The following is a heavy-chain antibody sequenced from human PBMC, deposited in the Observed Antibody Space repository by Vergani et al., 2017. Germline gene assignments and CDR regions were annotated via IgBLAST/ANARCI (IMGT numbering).Heavy chain of an antibody. Sequence: QVQLQESGPGLVKPSQTLSLTCTVSGGSFSTGGQSWTWLRQSAGKGLEWIGRIYTSGATNYNPSLRSRAIMSVDASKKKFSLSLSSVTAADTAMYYCARESYDDETGYMPSFEYWGQGALVTVSS. CDR1: GGSFSTGGQS. CDR3: ARESYDDETGYMPSFEY. J-gene: IGHJ4*02. CDR2: IYTSGAT. D-gene: IGHD3-9*01. V-gene: IGHV4-61*02.